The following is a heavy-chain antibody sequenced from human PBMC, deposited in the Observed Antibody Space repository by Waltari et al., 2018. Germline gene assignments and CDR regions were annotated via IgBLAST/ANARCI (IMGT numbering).Heavy chain of an antibody. CDR3: AKTPVEMATMGPAD. CDR1: GFTFSSYG. CDR2: ILNDGSNK. V-gene: IGHV3-30*18. D-gene: IGHD5-12*01. Sequence: QVQLVESGGGVVQPGRSLRLSCAASGFTFSSYGMHWVRQAPGKGLEWVAVILNDGSNKYDADSVKGRVTIYRDNSNNTLYLQMNSLRAEDTAVYYWAKTPVEMATMGPADWGQGTLVTVSS. J-gene: IGHJ4*02.